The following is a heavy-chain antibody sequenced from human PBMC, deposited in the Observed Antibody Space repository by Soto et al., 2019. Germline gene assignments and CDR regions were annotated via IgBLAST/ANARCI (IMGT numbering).Heavy chain of an antibody. D-gene: IGHD3-22*01. Sequence: ASVKVSCKASGYTFTNYGISWVRQAPGQGLEWMGWISGYNGNTKYAQKFQGRVTMTADTPTNTAYMDLRSLRSDDTAVYYCARDREYYYDTSGHYYYHYGMDVWG. J-gene: IGHJ6*02. CDR1: GYTFTNYG. CDR2: ISGYNGNT. CDR3: ARDREYYYDTSGHYYYHYGMDV. V-gene: IGHV1-18*04.